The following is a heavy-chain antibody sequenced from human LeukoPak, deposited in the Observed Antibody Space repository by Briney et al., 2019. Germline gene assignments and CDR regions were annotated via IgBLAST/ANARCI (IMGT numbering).Heavy chain of an antibody. Sequence: ETLSLTCAVYGGSFSGYYWSWVRQAPGKGLEWVSVIYSGGSTYYADSVKGRFTISRDNSKNTLYLQMNSLRAEDTAVYYCARDLTGDYDSSGYSAFDIWGQGTMVTVSS. CDR1: GGSFSGYY. CDR3: ARDLTGDYDSSGYSAFDI. V-gene: IGHV3-66*01. CDR2: IYSGGST. D-gene: IGHD3-22*01. J-gene: IGHJ3*02.